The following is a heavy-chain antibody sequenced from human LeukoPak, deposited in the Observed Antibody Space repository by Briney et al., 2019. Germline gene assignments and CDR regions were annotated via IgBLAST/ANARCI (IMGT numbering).Heavy chain of an antibody. V-gene: IGHV3-21*01. J-gene: IGHJ4*02. CDR2: ISSSSSYI. CDR3: AGDYYGGDYFDY. D-gene: IGHD3-10*01. Sequence: GGSLRLSCAASGFTFSRYSMNWVRQAPGKGLEWVSSISSSSSYIYFADSMKGRFTISRDNAKNSLSLQMNSLRAEDTAVYYCAGDYYGGDYFDYWGQGTLVTVSS. CDR1: GFTFSRYS.